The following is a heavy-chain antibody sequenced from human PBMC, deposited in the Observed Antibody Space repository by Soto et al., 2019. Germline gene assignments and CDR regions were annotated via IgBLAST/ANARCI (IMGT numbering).Heavy chain of an antibody. J-gene: IGHJ6*02. CDR2: IFSSGTT. D-gene: IGHD3-16*01. V-gene: IGHV4-30-4*01. CDR1: GDSISSGNKY. Sequence: QVQLRESGPGLVMPSQTLSLTCTVSGDSISSGNKYWSWIRQPPGKGLEWIGYIFSSGTTYYNPSLKTRLTMSLDASQTQLPLKLNSLTDADTAVYFCARVPTPFDYYYAMDVWGQGTTVTVSS. CDR3: ARVPTPFDYYYAMDV.